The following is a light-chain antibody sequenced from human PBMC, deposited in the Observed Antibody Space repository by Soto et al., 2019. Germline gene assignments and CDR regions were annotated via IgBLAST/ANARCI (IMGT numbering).Light chain of an antibody. Sequence: TQSPSTLSASVGDRATLSCRASQSISSNLAWYQQKPGQAPRLLIYGASSRATGIPDRFSGGGSGTDFSLTISRLDPEDFAVYYCQQYSSSPITFGQGTRLEIK. CDR1: QSISSN. J-gene: IGKJ5*01. CDR2: GAS. CDR3: QQYSSSPIT. V-gene: IGKV3-20*01.